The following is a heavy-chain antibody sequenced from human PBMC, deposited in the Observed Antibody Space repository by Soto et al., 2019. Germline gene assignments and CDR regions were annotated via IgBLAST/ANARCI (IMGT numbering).Heavy chain of an antibody. V-gene: IGHV3-74*01. D-gene: IGHD3-22*01. J-gene: IGHJ4*02. CDR2: INSDGSST. CDR3: ARETRLGPYYDSSGPFDY. CDR1: GFTFSSYW. Sequence: PGGSLRLSCAASGFTFSSYWMHWVRQAPGKGLVWVSRINSDGSSTSYADSVKGRFTIPRDNAKNTLYLQMNSLRAEDTAVYYCARETRLGPYYDSSGPFDYWGQGTLVTVSS.